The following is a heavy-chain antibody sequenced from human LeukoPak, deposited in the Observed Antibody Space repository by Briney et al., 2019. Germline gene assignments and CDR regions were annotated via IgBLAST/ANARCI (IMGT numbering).Heavy chain of an antibody. Sequence: PSETLSLTCAVYGGSFSGYYWSWIRQPPGKGLEWIGEVNHSGSTNYNPSLKSRVTISVVTSKNQFSLKLSSVTAADTAVYYCGRIRGSYLRMFDYWGQGTLVTVSS. D-gene: IGHD1-26*01. CDR2: VNHSGST. CDR3: GRIRGSYLRMFDY. V-gene: IGHV4-34*01. J-gene: IGHJ4*02. CDR1: GGSFSGYY.